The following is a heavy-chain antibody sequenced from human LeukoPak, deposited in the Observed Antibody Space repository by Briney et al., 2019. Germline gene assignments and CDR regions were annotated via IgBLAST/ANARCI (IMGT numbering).Heavy chain of an antibody. J-gene: IGHJ4*02. D-gene: IGHD3-22*01. CDR2: IYTRGST. CDR3: AGEGHYYDSSGYYYGGEDY. V-gene: IGHV4-4*07. Sequence: SETLSLTCTVSGGSISSYYWSWIRQPAGKGLEWIGRIYTRGSTNYNPSLKSRVTMSVDTSKNQFSLKLGSVTAAGTAVYYCAGEGHYYDSSGYYYGGEDYWGQGTLVTVSS. CDR1: GGSISSYY.